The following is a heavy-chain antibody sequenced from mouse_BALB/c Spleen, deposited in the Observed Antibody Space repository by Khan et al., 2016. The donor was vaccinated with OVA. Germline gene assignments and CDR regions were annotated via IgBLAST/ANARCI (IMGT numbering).Heavy chain of an antibody. CDR3: ARDRVEN. J-gene: IGHJ2*01. CDR1: GYTFTTSW. Sequence: LEESGAELAKPGASVKMSCKASGYTFTTSWMHWVKQRPGQGLEWIGYINPTSGYTDYNQKFKDKATLTADKSSSTAYMQLSSLTSDDSAVYYCARDRVENWGQGTTLTVSS. V-gene: IGHV1-7*01. CDR2: INPTSGYT.